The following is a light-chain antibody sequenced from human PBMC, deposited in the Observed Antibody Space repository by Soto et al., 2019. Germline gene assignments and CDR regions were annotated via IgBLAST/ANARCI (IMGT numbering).Light chain of an antibody. Sequence: DIQMTQSPSTLSASVGDRVTTTCRASQSISSWLAWYQQKPGEAPKLLIYQASILESGVPSRFSGSGSGTEFTLTITSLQPDDFATYYFQQYNSYPVSFGGGTRVEIK. CDR2: QAS. V-gene: IGKV1-5*03. CDR3: QQYNSYPVS. J-gene: IGKJ4*01. CDR1: QSISSW.